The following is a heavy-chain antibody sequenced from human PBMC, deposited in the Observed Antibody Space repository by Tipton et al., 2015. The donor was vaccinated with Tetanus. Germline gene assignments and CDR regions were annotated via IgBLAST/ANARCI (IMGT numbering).Heavy chain of an antibody. V-gene: IGHV3-23*01. J-gene: IGHJ4*02. CDR3: ARTCSGGSCPDY. CDR2: ISGSGGST. Sequence: SLRLSCAASGFTFSSYAMSWVRQAPGKGLEWVSAISGSGGSTYYADSVKGRFTISRDNSKNTLYLQMNSLRAEDTAVYYCARTCSGGSCPDYWGQGTLVTVSS. D-gene: IGHD2-15*01. CDR1: GFTFSSYA.